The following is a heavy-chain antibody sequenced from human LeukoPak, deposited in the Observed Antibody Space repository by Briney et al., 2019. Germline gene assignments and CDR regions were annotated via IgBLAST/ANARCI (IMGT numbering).Heavy chain of an antibody. CDR3: AREAQYYYDSSGYFHMDV. J-gene: IGHJ6*03. V-gene: IGHV1-2*02. CDR1: GYTFTNYG. CDR2: INPNSGGT. D-gene: IGHD3-22*01. Sequence: SVKVSCKTSGYTFTNYGISWVRQAPGQGLEWMGWINPNSGGTNCAQKFQGRVTMTRDTSISTAYMELSRLRSDDTAVYYCAREAQYYYDSSGYFHMDVWGKGTTVTISS.